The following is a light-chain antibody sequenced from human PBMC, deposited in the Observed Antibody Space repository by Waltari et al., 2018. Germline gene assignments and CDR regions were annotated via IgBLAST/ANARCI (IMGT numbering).Light chain of an antibody. V-gene: IGLV2-14*03. Sequence: QSALTQPASVSGSPGPSITISCPGTRSYVGGYNFFSWYQQHPGKVPKLIIYDVTNRPSGVSNRFSGSKSGNTASLTISGLQAEDEADYYCSSYTTSSTYVFGTGTKVTVL. CDR2: DVT. CDR3: SSYTTSSTYV. CDR1: RSYVGGYNF. J-gene: IGLJ1*01.